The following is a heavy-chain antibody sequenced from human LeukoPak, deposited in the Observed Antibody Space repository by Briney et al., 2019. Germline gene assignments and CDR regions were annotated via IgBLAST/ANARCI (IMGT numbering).Heavy chain of an antibody. V-gene: IGHV3-23*01. CDR1: GFTFSSYA. CDR2: IRGSGGST. J-gene: IGHJ5*02. CDR3: ARGRTVTAYNWFDP. Sequence: GGSLRLSCAASGFTFSSYAMSWVRQAPGKGLEWVSGIRGSGGSTYYADSVKGRFTISRDNAKNSLYLQMNSLRAEDTAVYYCARGRTVTAYNWFDPWGQGTLVSVSS. D-gene: IGHD4-11*01.